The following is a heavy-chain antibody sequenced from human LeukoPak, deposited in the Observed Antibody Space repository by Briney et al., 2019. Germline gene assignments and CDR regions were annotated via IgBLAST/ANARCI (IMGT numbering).Heavy chain of an antibody. CDR3: ARGRFDFWSGYYVGRIRGYFDY. J-gene: IGHJ4*02. CDR2: INHSGST. Sequence: PSETLSLTCTVSGGSISSSSYYWSWIRQPPGKGLEWIGEINHSGSTNYNPSLKSRVTISVDTSKNQFSLKLSSVTAADTAVYYCARGRFDFWSGYYVGRIRGYFDYWGQGTLVTVSS. CDR1: GGSISSSSYY. V-gene: IGHV4-39*07. D-gene: IGHD3-3*01.